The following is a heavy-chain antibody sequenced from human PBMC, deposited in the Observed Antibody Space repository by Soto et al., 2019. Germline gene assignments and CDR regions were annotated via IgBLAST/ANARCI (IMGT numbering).Heavy chain of an antibody. CDR2: IVVGSGNT. V-gene: IGHV1-58*01. J-gene: IGHJ6*02. CDR3: AAGSGYYFPYYYYGMDV. Sequence: SVKVSCKASGFTFTRSAVQWVRQARGQRLEWIGWIVVGSGNTNYAQKFQERVTITRDMSTSTAYMELSSLRSEDTAVYYCAAGSGYYFPYYYYGMDVWGQGPTVTVSS. D-gene: IGHD3-3*01. CDR1: GFTFTRSA.